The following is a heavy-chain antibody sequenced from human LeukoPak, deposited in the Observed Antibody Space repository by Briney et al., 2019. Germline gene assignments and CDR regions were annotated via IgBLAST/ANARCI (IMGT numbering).Heavy chain of an antibody. V-gene: IGHV3-74*01. CDR1: GFTFSSYW. CDR3: ARAPIVVAPYYFDY. D-gene: IGHD3-22*01. Sequence: GGSLRLSCAASGFTFSSYWMHWVRQAPGKGLVWVSRINSDGGSTSYADSVKGRFTISRDNAKNTLYLQMNSLRAEDTAVYYRARAPIVVAPYYFDYWGQGTLVTVSS. CDR2: INSDGGST. J-gene: IGHJ4*02.